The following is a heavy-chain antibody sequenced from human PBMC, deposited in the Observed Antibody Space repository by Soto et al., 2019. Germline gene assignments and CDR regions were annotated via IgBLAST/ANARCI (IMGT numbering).Heavy chain of an antibody. D-gene: IGHD3-3*01. V-gene: IGHV2-5*02. CDR1: GFSLSPSGMS. Sequence: QITLKESGPTLVKPTQTLTLTCTFSGFSLSPSGMSVGWIRQPPGKALEWLALIYWDDDKRYSPSLRSRLTITKDTSQNQVVLTMTNMDPVDTATYYCAHIQWSDAFWSGYYTDYFVYWGQGTLVTVSS. CDR3: AHIQWSDAFWSGYYTDYFVY. J-gene: IGHJ4*02. CDR2: IYWDDDK.